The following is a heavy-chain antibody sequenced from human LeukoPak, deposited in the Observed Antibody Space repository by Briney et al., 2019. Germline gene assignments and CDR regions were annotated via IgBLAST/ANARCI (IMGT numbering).Heavy chain of an antibody. V-gene: IGHV3-21*01. J-gene: IGHJ3*01. D-gene: IGHD5-24*01. Sequence: PGGSLILSCAASEFTFITYNMHWVRQAPGKGLEWVSSIGGGSNYIYYADSLKGRFTISRDNAKNSLYLQMNSLRADDTAVYYCAREMAATYDAFDVWGQGTMVTVSS. CDR3: AREMAATYDAFDV. CDR1: EFTFITYN. CDR2: IGGGSNYI.